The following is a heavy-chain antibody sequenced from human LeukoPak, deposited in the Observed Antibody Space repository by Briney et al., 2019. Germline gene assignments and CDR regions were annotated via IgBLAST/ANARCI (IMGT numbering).Heavy chain of an antibody. V-gene: IGHV4-34*01. CDR2: INHSGST. Sequence: PSETLSLTCAVYGGSFSGYYWSWIRQPPGKGLEWIGEINHSGSTNYNPSLKSRVTISVDTSKNQFSLKLSSVTAADTAVYYCARSQYYYDSSGYYYFDYWGQGTLVTVSS. CDR1: GGSFSGYY. D-gene: IGHD3-22*01. J-gene: IGHJ4*02. CDR3: ARSQYYYDSSGYYYFDY.